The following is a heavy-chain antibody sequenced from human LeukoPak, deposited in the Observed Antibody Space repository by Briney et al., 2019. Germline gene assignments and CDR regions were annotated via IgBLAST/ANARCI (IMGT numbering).Heavy chain of an antibody. V-gene: IGHV1-2*02. CDR3: ARDNFWSGYYIDY. J-gene: IGHJ4*02. CDR2: INPNSGGT. CDR1: GYTFTSYD. Sequence: ASVKVSCKASGYTFTSYDINWVRQAPGQGLEWMGWINPNSGGTKYAQKFQGRVTMTRDTSISTAYMELSRLRSDDTAVYYCARDNFWSGYYIDYWGQGTLVTVSS. D-gene: IGHD3-3*01.